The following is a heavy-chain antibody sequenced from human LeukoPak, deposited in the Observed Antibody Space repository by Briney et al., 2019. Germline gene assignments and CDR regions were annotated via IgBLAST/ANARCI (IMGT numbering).Heavy chain of an antibody. CDR1: GFTFSSYA. CDR3: ARDPRDSSGYYYYYYYGLDV. V-gene: IGHV3-30*04. J-gene: IGHJ6*02. CDR2: ISRDGSNK. D-gene: IGHD3-22*01. Sequence: GRSLRLSCAASGFTFSSYAMHWVRQAPGKGLEWVAVISRDGSNKYYADSVKGRFNISRDNSKNTLYLQMNSLRAEDTAVYYCARDPRDSSGYYYYYYYGLDVWGQGTTVTVSS.